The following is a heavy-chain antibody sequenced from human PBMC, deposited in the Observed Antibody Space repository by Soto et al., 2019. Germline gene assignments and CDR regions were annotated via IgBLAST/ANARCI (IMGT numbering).Heavy chain of an antibody. CDR2: ISAYNGNT. CDR3: ARDRSDIVVVVAAADAFDI. J-gene: IGHJ3*02. V-gene: IGHV1-18*01. CDR1: GYTFTSYG. D-gene: IGHD2-15*01. Sequence: ASVKVSCKASGYTFTSYGISWVRQAPGQGLEWMGWISAYNGNTNYAQKHQGRVTMTTDTSTSTAYMELRSLRSDDTAVYYCARDRSDIVVVVAAADAFDIWGQGTMVTVSS.